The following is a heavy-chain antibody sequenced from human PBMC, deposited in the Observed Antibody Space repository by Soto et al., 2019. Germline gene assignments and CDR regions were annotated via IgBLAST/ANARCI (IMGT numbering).Heavy chain of an antibody. CDR1: GGTFSSYA. D-gene: IGHD1-20*01. Sequence: ASVKVSFKASGGTFSSYAISWVRQAPGQGLEWMGGIIPIFGTANYAQKFQGRVTITADESTSTAYMELSSLRSEDTAVYYCARDGWTDNWKYKSLDYWGQGTLVTVS. V-gene: IGHV1-69*13. J-gene: IGHJ4*02. CDR2: IIPIFGTA. CDR3: ARDGWTDNWKYKSLDY.